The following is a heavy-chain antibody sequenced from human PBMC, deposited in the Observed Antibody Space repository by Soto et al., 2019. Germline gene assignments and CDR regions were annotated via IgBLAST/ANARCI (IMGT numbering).Heavy chain of an antibody. J-gene: IGHJ4*02. D-gene: IGHD5-18*01. V-gene: IGHV1-46*01. CDR1: GYTFTTYY. CDR3: ARGSTSYSYGHGVIEY. Sequence: ASVKVSCKASGYTFTTYYMHWVRQAPGQGLEWMGIINPSGGRTNYAQKFQGRVTMTRDTSTSTVYMELSSLRSEDTAVYYCARGSTSYSYGHGVIEYWGQGTLVTVSS. CDR2: INPSGGRT.